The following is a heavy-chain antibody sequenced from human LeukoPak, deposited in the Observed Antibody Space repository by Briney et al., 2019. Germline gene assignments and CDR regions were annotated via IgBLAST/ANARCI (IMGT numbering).Heavy chain of an antibody. CDR3: TRDRIVVVPAAIGYFDY. D-gene: IGHD2-2*02. CDR2: IRSKAYGGTT. Sequence: PGGSLRLSCTASGFTFGDYAMSWVRQAPGKGLEWVGFIRSKAYGGTTEYAASVKGRFTVSRDDSKSIAYLQMNSLKTEDRAVYYCTRDRIVVVPAAIGYFDYWGQGTLVTVSS. V-gene: IGHV3-49*04. CDR1: GFTFGDYA. J-gene: IGHJ4*02.